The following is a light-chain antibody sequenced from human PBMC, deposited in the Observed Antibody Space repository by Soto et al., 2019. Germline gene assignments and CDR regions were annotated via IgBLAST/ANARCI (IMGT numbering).Light chain of an antibody. CDR1: QSVGNY. V-gene: IGKV3-11*01. CDR2: EAS. J-gene: IGKJ4*01. CDR3: QQRSYLVT. Sequence: EIVLTQSPATLSLSPGERATLSCRASQSVGNYLAWYQRKPGQAPRLLIYEASNRATGIPARFSGSGSGTAFTLTISGLEPEDFAVYYCQQRSYLVTFGGGPAVEIK.